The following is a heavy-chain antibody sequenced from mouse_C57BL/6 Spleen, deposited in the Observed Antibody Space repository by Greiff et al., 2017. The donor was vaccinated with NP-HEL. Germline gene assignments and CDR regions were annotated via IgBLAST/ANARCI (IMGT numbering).Heavy chain of an antibody. V-gene: IGHV1-42*01. Sequence: VQLQQSGPELVKPGASVKISCKASGYTFTGYYMNWVKQSPEKSLEWIGEINPSTGGTNYNQKFKGKATLTVDKSSSTAYMQLKSLTSEDSAVYYCARRWYLGWFDYWGQGTLVTVSA. CDR2: INPSTGGT. J-gene: IGHJ3*01. CDR1: GYTFTGYY. CDR3: ARRWYLGWFDY. D-gene: IGHD1-1*02.